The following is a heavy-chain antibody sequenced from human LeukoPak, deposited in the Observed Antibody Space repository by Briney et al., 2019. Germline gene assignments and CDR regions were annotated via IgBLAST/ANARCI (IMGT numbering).Heavy chain of an antibody. CDR3: ASAGYSSSWYGAFDS. V-gene: IGHV1-2*06. CDR2: INPNSGGT. CDR1: GYTLTGYY. Sequence: GASVKVSCKASGYTLTGYYMHWVRQAPGQGLEWMGRINPNSGGTNYAQKFQGRVTITRDTSISTAYMELSRLRSDDTAVYYCASAGYSSSWYGAFDSWGQGTMVTVSA. D-gene: IGHD6-13*01. J-gene: IGHJ3*02.